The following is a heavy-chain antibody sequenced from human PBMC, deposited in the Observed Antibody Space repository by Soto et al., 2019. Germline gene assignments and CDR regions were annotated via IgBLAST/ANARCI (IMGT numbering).Heavy chain of an antibody. Sequence: SETLSLTCAVYGGAFSGYYWSWIRQPPGKGLEWIGEINHSGSTNYNPSLKSRVTISVDTSKNQFSLKLSSVTAADTAVYYCARSSRGYSRRNWFDPWGQGTLVTVSS. CDR1: GGAFSGYY. CDR3: ARSSRGYSRRNWFDP. CDR2: INHSGST. V-gene: IGHV4-34*01. J-gene: IGHJ5*02. D-gene: IGHD5-18*01.